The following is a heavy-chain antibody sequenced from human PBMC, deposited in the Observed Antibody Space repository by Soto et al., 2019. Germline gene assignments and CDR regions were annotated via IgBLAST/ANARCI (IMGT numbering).Heavy chain of an antibody. CDR3: ARDWDPEQQLVQYYYYYGMDV. CDR2: IIPIFDTA. J-gene: IGHJ6*02. CDR1: GGTFSSYA. V-gene: IGHV1-69*06. D-gene: IGHD6-13*01. Sequence: SVKVSCKASGGTFSSYAISWVRQAPGQGLEWMGGIIPIFDTANYAQKFQGRVTITADKSTSTAYMELSSLRSEDTAVYYCARDWDPEQQLVQYYYYYGMDVWGQGTAVTVSS.